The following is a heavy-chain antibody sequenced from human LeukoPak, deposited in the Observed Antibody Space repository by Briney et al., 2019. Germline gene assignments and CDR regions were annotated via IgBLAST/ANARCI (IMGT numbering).Heavy chain of an antibody. CDR3: AKPHEGAYYDILTGGFDY. Sequence: PGGSLRLSCAASGFTFSSYWMSWVRQAPGKGLEWVANIKQDGSEKYYVDSVKGRFTISRDNAKNSLYLQMNSLRAEDTAVYYCAKPHEGAYYDILTGGFDYWGQGTLVTVSS. D-gene: IGHD3-9*01. CDR1: GFTFSSYW. CDR2: IKQDGSEK. J-gene: IGHJ4*02. V-gene: IGHV3-7*03.